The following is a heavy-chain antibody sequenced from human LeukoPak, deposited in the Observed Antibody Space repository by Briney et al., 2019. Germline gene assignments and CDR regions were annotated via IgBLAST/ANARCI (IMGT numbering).Heavy chain of an antibody. V-gene: IGHV3-23*01. Sequence: GGSLRLSCAASRISLGSYAMSWVRQAPGKGLEWVSAISGSGGSTYYADSVKGRFTISRDNSKNTLYLQMNSLRAEDTAVYYCAVDLSDYWGQGTLVTVSS. D-gene: IGHD3-9*01. J-gene: IGHJ4*02. CDR2: ISGSGGST. CDR1: RISLGSYA. CDR3: AVDLSDY.